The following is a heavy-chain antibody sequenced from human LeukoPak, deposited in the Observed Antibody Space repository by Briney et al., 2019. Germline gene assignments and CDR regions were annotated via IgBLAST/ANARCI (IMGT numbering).Heavy chain of an antibody. CDR3: AREGVGTSAFDI. CDR1: EGTFSSYA. CDR2: IIPIFGTA. J-gene: IGHJ3*02. V-gene: IGHV1-69*13. Sequence: SVKVSCKASEGTFSSYAISWVRQAPGQGLGWMGRIIPIFGTANYAQKFQGRVTITADESTSTAYMELSSLRSEDTAVYYCAREGVGTSAFDIWGQGTMVTVSS. D-gene: IGHD1-26*01.